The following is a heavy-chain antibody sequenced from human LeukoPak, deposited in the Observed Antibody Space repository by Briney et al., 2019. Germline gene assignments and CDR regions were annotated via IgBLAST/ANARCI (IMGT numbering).Heavy chain of an antibody. J-gene: IGHJ4*02. CDR1: GFTFSSYS. D-gene: IGHD1-14*01. V-gene: IGHV3-23*01. CDR3: AKAPINQGRIFDY. CDR2: ISGSGAGT. Sequence: GGSLRLSCAASGFTFSSYSMSWVRQAPGKGLEWVSAISGSGAGTYYADSVKGRFTISRDNSKSTLYLLMNSLRAEDTALYYCAKAPINQGRIFDYWGQGTLVTVSS.